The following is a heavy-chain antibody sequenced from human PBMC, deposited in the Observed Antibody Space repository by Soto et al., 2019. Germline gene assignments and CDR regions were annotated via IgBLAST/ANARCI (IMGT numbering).Heavy chain of an antibody. CDR1: GGSVSSGDYY. D-gene: IGHD3-16*01. J-gene: IGHJ5*02. V-gene: IGHV4-61*08. Sequence: PSETLSLTCTVSGGSVSSGDYYWSWIRQPPGKGLEWIGYIYYSGSTNYNPSLKSRVSISLDTSKNQFSLRLTSVTAADTAVYYCARIPVHTYMINWFDTWGQGTLVTVS. CDR3: ARIPVHTYMINWFDT. CDR2: IYYSGST.